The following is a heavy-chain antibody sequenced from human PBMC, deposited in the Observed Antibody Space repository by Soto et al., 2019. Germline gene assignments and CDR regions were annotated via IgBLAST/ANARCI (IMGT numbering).Heavy chain of an antibody. V-gene: IGHV5-51*01. D-gene: IGHD3-16*01. Sequence: PGESLKISCKASGYIIKNYWIGWVRQVPGQGLEWMGIIFPDDSDTRYSPSFQGHVTISVDKSISTAYVQWSSLKASDSAIYYCFRGGVTSRTFDYWGQGTLVTVPS. CDR1: GYIIKNYW. J-gene: IGHJ4*02. CDR2: IFPDDSDT. CDR3: FRGGVTSRTFDY.